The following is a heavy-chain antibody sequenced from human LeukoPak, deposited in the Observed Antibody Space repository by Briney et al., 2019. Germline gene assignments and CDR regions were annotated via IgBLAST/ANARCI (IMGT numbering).Heavy chain of an antibody. J-gene: IGHJ4*02. V-gene: IGHV3-15*01. CDR2: LKGKTDGGTT. D-gene: IGHD1-14*01. CDR1: GFTFNNAW. Sequence: GGSLRLSCAASGFTFNNAWMSWVRQAPGKGLEGVGRLKGKTDGGTTDYAAPVKGRFTVSRDDSKNTLFLQMNGLKTEDTAMYFCTTDRGITDLPLFGYWGQGTLVTVSS. CDR3: TTDRGITDLPLFGY.